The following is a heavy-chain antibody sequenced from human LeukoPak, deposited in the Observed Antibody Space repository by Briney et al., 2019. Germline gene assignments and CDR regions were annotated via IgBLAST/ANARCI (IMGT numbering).Heavy chain of an antibody. CDR2: ISYDGSNK. J-gene: IGHJ4*02. Sequence: GGSLRLSCAASGFTFSSYAMHWVRQAPGKGLEWVAVISYDGSNKYYADSVKGRFTISRDNSKNTLYLQMNSLRAEDTAVYYCAKGPLYYYDPTTIYFDYWGQGTLVTVSS. CDR1: GFTFSSYA. V-gene: IGHV3-30-3*01. D-gene: IGHD3-22*01. CDR3: AKGPLYYYDPTTIYFDY.